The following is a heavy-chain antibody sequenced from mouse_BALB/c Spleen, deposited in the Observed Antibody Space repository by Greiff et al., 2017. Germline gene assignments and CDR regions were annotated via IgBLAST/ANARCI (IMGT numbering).Heavy chain of an antibody. V-gene: IGHV14-3*02. CDR2: IDPANGNT. D-gene: IGHD2-3*01. J-gene: IGHJ2*01. Sequence: EVQLQQSGAELVRSGASVKLSCTASGFNIKDYYMHWVKQRPEQGLEWIGRIDPANGNTKYDPKFQGKATITADTSSNTAYLQLSSLTSEDTAVYYCALYDGYYYFDDWGQGTTLTVSS. CDR1: GFNIKDYY. CDR3: ALYDGYYYFDD.